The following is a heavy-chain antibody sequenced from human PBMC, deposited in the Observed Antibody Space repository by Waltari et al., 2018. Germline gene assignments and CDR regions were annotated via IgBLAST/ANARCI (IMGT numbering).Heavy chain of an antibody. CDR1: GFTFSSYG. V-gene: IGHV3-30*02. D-gene: IGHD4-17*01. J-gene: IGHJ4*02. Sequence: QVQLVESGGGVVQPGGSLRLSCAASGFTFSSYGMHWVRQAPGKGLEWVAFIRYDGSNKYYADAVKGRFTISRDNSKNTLYLQMNSLRAEDTAVYYCAKLNYGEQYFDYWGQGTLVTVSS. CDR2: IRYDGSNK. CDR3: AKLNYGEQYFDY.